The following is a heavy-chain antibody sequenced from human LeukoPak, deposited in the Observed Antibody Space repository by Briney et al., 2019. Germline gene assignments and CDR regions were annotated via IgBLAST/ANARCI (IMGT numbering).Heavy chain of an antibody. CDR1: GFTFSSYG. CDR2: IRYDGGNK. V-gene: IGHV3-30*02. J-gene: IGHJ4*02. Sequence: PGGSLRFSCAASGFTFSSYGMHWVRQAPGKGLEWVAFIRYDGGNKYYADSVKGRFTISRDNSKNTLYLQMNSLRAEDTAVYYCAKAPLCDYWGQGTLVTVSS. CDR3: AKAPLCDY. D-gene: IGHD3-16*01.